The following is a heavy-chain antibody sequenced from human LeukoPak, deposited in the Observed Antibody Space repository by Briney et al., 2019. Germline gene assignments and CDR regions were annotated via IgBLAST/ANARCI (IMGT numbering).Heavy chain of an antibody. J-gene: IGHJ4*02. CDR2: ISYDGSNK. CDR1: GFTFSSYG. D-gene: IGHD3-22*01. Sequence: PGGSLRLSCAASGFTFSSYGMHWVRQAPGKGLEWVAVISYDGSNKYYADSVKGRFTISRDNSKNTLYLRMNSLRAEDTAVYYCAKPYYYDSSGFSRWGQGTLVTVSS. V-gene: IGHV3-30*18. CDR3: AKPYYYDSSGFSR.